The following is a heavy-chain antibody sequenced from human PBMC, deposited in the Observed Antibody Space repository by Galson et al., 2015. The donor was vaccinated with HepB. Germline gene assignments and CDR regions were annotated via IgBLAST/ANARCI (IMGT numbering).Heavy chain of an antibody. CDR2: ISYDGRNK. CDR1: GFTFSDYG. V-gene: IGHV3-30*18. D-gene: IGHD3-9*01. Sequence: SLRLSCAASGFTFSDYGMHWVRQAPGKGLEWVAVISYDGRNKNYADSVKGRFTISRDNSKNALYLQMNSLRAEDTAVYYCAKEGMHYDIFTRSFGPCLQGPLVAVSA. CDR3: AKEGMHYDIFTRSFGP. J-gene: IGHJ5*02.